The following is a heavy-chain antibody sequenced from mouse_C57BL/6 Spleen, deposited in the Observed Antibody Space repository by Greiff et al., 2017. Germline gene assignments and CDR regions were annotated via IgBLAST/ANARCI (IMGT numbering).Heavy chain of an antibody. Sequence: QVQLQQPGTELVKPGASVKLSCKASGYTFTGYWMHWVKQRPGQGLAWIGNINPSNGGTNYNEKFKSKATLTVDKSSSTAYMQLSSLTSEGSAVYYCARSGIYDGHYFDYWGQGTTLTVSS. J-gene: IGHJ2*01. V-gene: IGHV1-53*01. CDR3: ARSGIYDGHYFDY. CDR1: GYTFTGYW. D-gene: IGHD2-3*01. CDR2: INPSNGGT.